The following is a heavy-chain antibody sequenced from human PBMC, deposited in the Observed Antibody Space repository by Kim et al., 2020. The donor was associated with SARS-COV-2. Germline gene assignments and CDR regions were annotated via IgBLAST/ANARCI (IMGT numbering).Heavy chain of an antibody. Sequence: SETLSLTCTVSGGSISSYYWSWIRQPPGKGLEWIGYIYYSGSTNYNPSLKSRVTISVDTSKNQFSLKLSSVTAADTAVYYCASQYYDILTGPTAYYYGMDVWGQGTTVTVSS. V-gene: IGHV4-59*01. D-gene: IGHD3-9*01. CDR2: IYYSGST. J-gene: IGHJ6*02. CDR3: ASQYYDILTGPTAYYYGMDV. CDR1: GGSISSYY.